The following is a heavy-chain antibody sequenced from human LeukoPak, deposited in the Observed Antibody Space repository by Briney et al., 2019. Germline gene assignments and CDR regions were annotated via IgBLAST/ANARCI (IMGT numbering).Heavy chain of an antibody. V-gene: IGHV1-2*02. D-gene: IGHD3-3*01. CDR2: INPNSGDT. Sequence: ASVKVSCKASGYIFTGYYMHWVRQAPGQGLEWMGWINPNSGDTNYAQKFQGRVTMTRDTSISTAYMELSRLRSDDTAVYYCARDQRGYHYWGQGTLVTVSS. J-gene: IGHJ4*02. CDR3: ARDQRGYHY. CDR1: GYIFTGYY.